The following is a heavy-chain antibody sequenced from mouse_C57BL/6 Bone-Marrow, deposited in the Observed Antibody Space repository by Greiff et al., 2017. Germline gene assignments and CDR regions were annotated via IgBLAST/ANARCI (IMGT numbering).Heavy chain of an antibody. CDR2: FHPYNDDT. V-gene: IGHV1-47*01. CDR3: ARQDSSGYAWFAY. J-gene: IGHJ3*01. D-gene: IGHD3-2*02. CDR1: GYTFTTYP. Sequence: QVQLKESGAELVKPGASVKMSCKASGYTFTTYPIEWMKQNHGKSLEWIGNFHPYNDDTKYNEKFKGKATLTVEKSSSTVYLELSRLTSDDSAVYYCARQDSSGYAWFAYWGQGTLVTVSA.